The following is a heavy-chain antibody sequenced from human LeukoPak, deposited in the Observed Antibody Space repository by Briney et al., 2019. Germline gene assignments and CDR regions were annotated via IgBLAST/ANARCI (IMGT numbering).Heavy chain of an antibody. Sequence: PSETLSLTCAVYGESFSGYYWSWIRQPPGKGLEWIGEINHSGSTNYNPSLKSRVTISVDTSKNQFSLKLSSVTAADTAVYYCARSDIVVVPAAIWFDPWGQGTLVTVSS. J-gene: IGHJ5*02. CDR3: ARSDIVVVPAAIWFDP. D-gene: IGHD2-2*02. V-gene: IGHV4-34*01. CDR2: INHSGST. CDR1: GESFSGYY.